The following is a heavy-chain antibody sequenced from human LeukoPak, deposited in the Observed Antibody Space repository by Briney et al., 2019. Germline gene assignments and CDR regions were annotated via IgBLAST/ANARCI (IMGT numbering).Heavy chain of an antibody. Sequence: SETLSLTCAVSGYSISSGYYWGWIRQPRGKGLEWIGSIYHSGSTYYNPSLRSRVTISVDTSKNQFSLKLSSVTAADTAVYYCASTIAARNWFDPWGQGTLVTVSS. V-gene: IGHV4-38-2*01. D-gene: IGHD6-13*01. CDR3: ASTIAARNWFDP. CDR2: IYHSGST. CDR1: GYSISSGYY. J-gene: IGHJ5*02.